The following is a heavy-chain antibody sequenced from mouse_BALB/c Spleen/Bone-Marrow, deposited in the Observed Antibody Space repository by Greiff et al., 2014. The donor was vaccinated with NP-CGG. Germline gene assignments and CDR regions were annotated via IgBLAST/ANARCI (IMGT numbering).Heavy chain of an antibody. D-gene: IGHD2-13*01. CDR2: INPSNGGT. Sequence: QVQLQQSGAELVKPGASVKLSCKASGYTFTSYYMYWVKQRPGQGLEWIGEINPSNGGTNFNEKFKSKATLTVDKSSSTAYMQLSSLTSEDSAVYYCTRRLLYYAMDYWGQGTSVTVFS. CDR1: GYTFTSYY. J-gene: IGHJ4*01. CDR3: TRRLLYYAMDY. V-gene: IGHV1S81*02.